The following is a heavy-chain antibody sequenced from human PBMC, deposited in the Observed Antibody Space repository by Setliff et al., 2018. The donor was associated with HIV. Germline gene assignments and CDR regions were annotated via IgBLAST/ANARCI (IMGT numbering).Heavy chain of an antibody. CDR2: ISGGGGST. J-gene: IGHJ3*02. D-gene: IGHD3-16*01. V-gene: IGHV3-23*01. CDR1: GFTFSNYA. Sequence: GGSLRLSCAASGFTFSNYAVSWVRQAPGKGLEWVSLISGGGGSTYYADSVKGRFTISRDNSKNTLYLQMNSLRAEDTAVYYCARDLRGETHAFDIWGQGTMVTVSS. CDR3: ARDLRGETHAFDI.